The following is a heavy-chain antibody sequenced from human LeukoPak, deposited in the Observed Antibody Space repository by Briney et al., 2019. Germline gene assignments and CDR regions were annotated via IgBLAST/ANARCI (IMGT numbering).Heavy chain of an antibody. Sequence: ASVKVSCKASGFIFTKYGISWVRQAPGQGLEWVGWISGYNGDTNYAQKLQGRVTITTDESTSTAYMELSSLRSEDTAVYYCARARDYYDSSGYYDGHDAFDIWGQGTMVTVSS. V-gene: IGHV1-18*01. CDR3: ARARDYYDSSGYYDGHDAFDI. D-gene: IGHD3-22*01. CDR1: GFIFTKYG. CDR2: ISGYNGDT. J-gene: IGHJ3*02.